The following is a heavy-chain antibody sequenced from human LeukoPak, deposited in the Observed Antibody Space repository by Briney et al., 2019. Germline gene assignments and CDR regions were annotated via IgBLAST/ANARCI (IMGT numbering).Heavy chain of an antibody. J-gene: IGHJ4*02. CDR1: GDSVSSNSAA. D-gene: IGHD6-19*01. CDR2: TYYRSKWYN. Sequence: SQTPSLTCAISGDSVSSNSAAWNWIRQSPSRGLEWLGRTYYRSKWYNDYAVSVKSRMTINPDTSKNQFSLQLNSVTPEDTAVYYCARGGSGITVSLFAYWGQGTLVTVSS. CDR3: ARGGSGITVSLFAY. V-gene: IGHV6-1*01.